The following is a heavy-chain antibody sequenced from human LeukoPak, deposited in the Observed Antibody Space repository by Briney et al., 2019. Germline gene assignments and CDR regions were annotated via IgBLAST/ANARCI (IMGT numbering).Heavy chain of an antibody. CDR3: ARGGDIIWGRGIPRRFDP. J-gene: IGHJ5*02. V-gene: IGHV1-8*01. D-gene: IGHD3-10*01. CDR2: MNPNSGNT. CDR1: GYTFTSYD. Sequence: ASVKVSCKASGYTFTSYDINWVRQATGQGLEWMGWMNPNSGNTGYAQKFRGRVTMTRNTSISTAYMELSSLRSEDTAVYYCARGGDIIWGRGIPRRFDPWGQGTLVTVSS.